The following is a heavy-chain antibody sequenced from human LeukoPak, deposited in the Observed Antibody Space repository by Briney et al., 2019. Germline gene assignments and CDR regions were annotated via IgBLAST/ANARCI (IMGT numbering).Heavy chain of an antibody. D-gene: IGHD2-2*01. CDR3: ASSLSSSLEFDP. V-gene: IGHV1-8*01. CDR2: MNPNSGNT. CDR1: GYTFTSYD. J-gene: IGHJ5*02. Sequence: GASVKVSCKASGYTFTSYDINWVRQATGQGLEWMGWMNPNSGNTGYAQKFQGRVTMTRNTSISTAYMELSSLRSEDTAVYYCASSLSSSLEFDPWGQGTLVTVSS.